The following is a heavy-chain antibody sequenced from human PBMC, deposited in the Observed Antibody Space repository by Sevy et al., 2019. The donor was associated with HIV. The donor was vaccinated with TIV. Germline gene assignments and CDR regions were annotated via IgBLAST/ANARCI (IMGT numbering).Heavy chain of an antibody. V-gene: IGHV1-69*06. Sequence: ASVKVSCKASGGTFSDYAISWVRQAPGQGLEWMGGIIPIFGSTKYAQKFQDRVTITADKSTGTVYMELSSLRSEDSAVYFCARFKYYGLETLYYFDYWGQGTLVTVSS. CDR2: IIPIFGST. J-gene: IGHJ4*02. D-gene: IGHD3-10*01. CDR1: GGTFSDYA. CDR3: ARFKYYGLETLYYFDY.